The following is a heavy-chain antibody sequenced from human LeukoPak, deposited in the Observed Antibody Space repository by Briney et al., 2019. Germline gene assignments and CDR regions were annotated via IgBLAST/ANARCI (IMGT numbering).Heavy chain of an antibody. CDR3: AKRGPSVVSELWYYDL. D-gene: IGHD4-23*01. CDR1: GFTFDSYA. CDR2: ISGTGGSR. Sequence: GGSLRLSCAASGFTFDSYALSWVRQAPGKGLQWVCEISGTGGSRYYEDSVKGRFTISRDNSKNTVSLQMNSLRGEDTAVYFCAKRGPSVVSELWYYDLWGRGTLVTVPS. J-gene: IGHJ2*01. V-gene: IGHV3-23*01.